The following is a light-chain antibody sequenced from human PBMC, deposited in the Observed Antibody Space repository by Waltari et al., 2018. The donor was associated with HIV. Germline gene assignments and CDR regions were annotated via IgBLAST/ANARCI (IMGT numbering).Light chain of an antibody. Sequence: VFTHYPATLCVSPGERATLSCRASQNVNRIFLVCYQQTPGQAPSVLIYGAANRASGIPDRFSGSESATDFTLIISRLQPEDFAVYYCQQFDSSPLLGPGTRVEIK. CDR3: QQFDSSPL. CDR2: GAA. V-gene: IGKV3-20*01. CDR1: QNVNRIF. J-gene: IGKJ3*01.